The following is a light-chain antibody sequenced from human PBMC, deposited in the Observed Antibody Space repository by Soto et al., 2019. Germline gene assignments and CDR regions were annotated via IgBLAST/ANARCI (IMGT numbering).Light chain of an antibody. CDR1: QSVSSY. Sequence: EIVLTQSPATLSLSPGERATLSCRASQSVSSYLAWYQQKPGQAPRLLIYDASNRATGIPARFSGSGSGTDLTLTMSSLEPEDFAVYYWQQRSNWITFGQGTRLEIK. CDR2: DAS. CDR3: QQRSNWIT. V-gene: IGKV3-11*01. J-gene: IGKJ5*01.